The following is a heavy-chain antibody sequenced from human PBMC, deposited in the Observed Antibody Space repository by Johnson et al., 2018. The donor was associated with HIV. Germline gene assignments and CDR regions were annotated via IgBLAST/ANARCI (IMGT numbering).Heavy chain of an antibody. CDR2: IRYDGSNK. CDR3: AREGYYYDSSGYYGAFDI. CDR1: GFTFSIYG. D-gene: IGHD3-22*01. J-gene: IGHJ3*02. Sequence: QVQLVESGGGVVQPGGSLRLSCAASGFTFSIYGMHWVRQAPGKGLEWVAFIRYDGSNKYYADSVKGRFTISRDNSKNTLYLQMKSLRAEDTAVYYCAREGYYYDSSGYYGAFDIWGQGTMVTVSS. V-gene: IGHV3-30*02.